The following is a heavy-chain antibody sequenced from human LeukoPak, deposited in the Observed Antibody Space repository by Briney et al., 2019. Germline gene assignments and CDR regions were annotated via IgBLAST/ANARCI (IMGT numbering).Heavy chain of an antibody. CDR3: AREDTGGLDY. J-gene: IGHJ4*02. Sequence: SETLSLTCTVSGGSISSSSYYWGWIRRPPGKGLEWIGSIYYSGSTYYNPSLKSRVTISVDTSKNQFSLKLISVTAADTAVYYCAREDTGGLDYWGQGILVTVSP. CDR2: IYYSGST. D-gene: IGHD2-8*02. CDR1: GGSISSSSYY. V-gene: IGHV4-39*07.